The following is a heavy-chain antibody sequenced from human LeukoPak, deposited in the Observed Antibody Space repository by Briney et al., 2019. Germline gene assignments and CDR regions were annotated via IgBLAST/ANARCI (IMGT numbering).Heavy chain of an antibody. D-gene: IGHD3-22*01. Sequence: PSETLSLTCTASGGSISSYYWSWIRQPPGKGLEWIGYIYYSGSTNYNPSLKSRVTISVDTSKNQFSLKLSSVTAADTAVYYCASSYDSSGYPYNWFDPWGQGTLVTVSS. CDR1: GGSISSYY. V-gene: IGHV4-59*01. CDR3: ASSYDSSGYPYNWFDP. J-gene: IGHJ5*02. CDR2: IYYSGST.